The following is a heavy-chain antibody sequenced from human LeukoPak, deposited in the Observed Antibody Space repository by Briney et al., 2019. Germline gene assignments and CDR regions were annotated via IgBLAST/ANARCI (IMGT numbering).Heavy chain of an antibody. J-gene: IGHJ4*02. V-gene: IGHV1-8*03. CDR2: MNPNSGNT. CDR1: GYTFTSYD. Sequence: GASVKVSCKASGYTFTSYDINWVRQATGQGLEWMGWMNPNSGNTGYAQKFQGRVTITRNTSISTAYMELSSLRSEDTAVYYCARGGEWFGELLLRVLPYYFDYWGQGTLVTVSS. CDR3: ARGGEWFGELLLRVLPYYFDY. D-gene: IGHD3-10*01.